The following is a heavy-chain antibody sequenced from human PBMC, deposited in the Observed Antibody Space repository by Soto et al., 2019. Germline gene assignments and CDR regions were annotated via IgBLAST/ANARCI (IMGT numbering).Heavy chain of an antibody. CDR1: GFTFSSYA. D-gene: IGHD3-10*01. CDR3: AKDRLYYYGSGSYYKGSRFDP. CDR2: ISGSGGST. J-gene: IGHJ5*02. Sequence: EVQLLESGGGLVQPGGSLRLSCAASGFTFSSYAMSWVRQAPGKGLEWVSAISGSGGSTYYADSVKGGFTISRDNSKNTLYLQMNSLRAEDTAVYYCAKDRLYYYGSGSYYKGSRFDPWGQGTLVTVSS. V-gene: IGHV3-23*01.